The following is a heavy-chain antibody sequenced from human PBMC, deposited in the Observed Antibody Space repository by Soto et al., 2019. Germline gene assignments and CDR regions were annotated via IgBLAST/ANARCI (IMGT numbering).Heavy chain of an antibody. D-gene: IGHD6-6*01. J-gene: IGHJ4*02. CDR2: IYYSGST. V-gene: IGHV4-39*01. CDR3: ARHVTDSSSFSGRYYFDY. Sequence: QLQLQESGPGLVKPSETLSLTCTVSGASISSSSFYWGWIRQPPGKGLEWIASIYYSGSTFYNPSLKSRVTMSVDTSKNQFSLNLRSVTAADTAVYYCARHVTDSSSFSGRYYFDYWGQGTLVTVSS. CDR1: GASISSSSFY.